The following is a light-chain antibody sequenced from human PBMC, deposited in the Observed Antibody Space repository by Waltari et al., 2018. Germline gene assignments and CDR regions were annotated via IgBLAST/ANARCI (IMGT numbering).Light chain of an antibody. CDR2: AAS. V-gene: IGKV1-39*01. J-gene: IGKJ1*01. Sequence: IEMPQSPSSLSASVGDRVTIPCRASQRIRRYLTWYQHKAGEAPKVLIFAASSLHSGVPSSSRGSGDGKDFSFTVSSMQTEAFAMYDCQKKYTSLATSGQGTKVEIK. CDR3: QKKYTSLAT. CDR1: QRIRRY.